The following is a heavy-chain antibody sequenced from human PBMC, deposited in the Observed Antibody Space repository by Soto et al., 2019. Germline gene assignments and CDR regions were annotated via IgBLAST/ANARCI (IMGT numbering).Heavy chain of an antibody. D-gene: IGHD4-17*01. Sequence: QVQLVQSGAEVKKPGASVKVSCKATGYTFITYSYSWVRQAPGQGLEWMGWISPFNGNTNYAQRFQGRVTMTTETSTTTVYMELRSLRSDDTAVYYCARDGDHYGDLGHWGQGTLVTVSS. CDR2: ISPFNGNT. CDR1: GYTFITYS. V-gene: IGHV1-18*04. CDR3: ARDGDHYGDLGH. J-gene: IGHJ4*02.